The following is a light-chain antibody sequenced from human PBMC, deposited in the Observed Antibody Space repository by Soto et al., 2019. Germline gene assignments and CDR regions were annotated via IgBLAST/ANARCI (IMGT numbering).Light chain of an antibody. CDR3: SSYTSSSTLV. V-gene: IGLV2-18*02. CDR2: EVN. CDR1: SSDVGSDNR. Sequence: QSALTQPPSVSGSPGQSVTISCTGTSSDVGSDNRVSWYQQPPGTAPKFLIFEVNKRPPGVPYRFSGSKSGNTASLTISGLQPEDEADYHCSSYTSSSTLVFGGGTKLTVL. J-gene: IGLJ2*01.